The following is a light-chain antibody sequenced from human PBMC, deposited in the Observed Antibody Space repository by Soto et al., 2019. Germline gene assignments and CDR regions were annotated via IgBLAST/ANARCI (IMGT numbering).Light chain of an antibody. CDR1: NSNIGAGYD. V-gene: IGLV1-40*01. CDR3: QSYDSSLSERV. J-gene: IGLJ2*01. CDR2: VNS. Sequence: QSALTQPPSVSGAPGQRVTISCTGNNSNIGAGYDVHWYQHLPGTPPKLLIYVNSNRPSGVPDRFSGSKSGTSASLAITGLQAEDEADYYCQSYDSSLSERVFGGGTKLTVL.